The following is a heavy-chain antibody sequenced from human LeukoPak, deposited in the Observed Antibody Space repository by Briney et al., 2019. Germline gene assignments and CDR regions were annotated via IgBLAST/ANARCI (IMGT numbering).Heavy chain of an antibody. CDR1: GFTFSSYG. CDR2: ISYDGSNK. J-gene: IGHJ6*02. D-gene: IGHD3-10*01. V-gene: IGHV3-30*03. CDR3: ARDTGTTYYYGSGSSDGMDV. Sequence: GGSLRLSCAASGFTFSSYGMHWVRQAPGKGLEWVAVISYDGSNKYYADSVKGRFTISRDNSKNTLYLQMNSLRAEDTAVYYCARDTGTTYYYGSGSSDGMDVWGQGTTVTVSS.